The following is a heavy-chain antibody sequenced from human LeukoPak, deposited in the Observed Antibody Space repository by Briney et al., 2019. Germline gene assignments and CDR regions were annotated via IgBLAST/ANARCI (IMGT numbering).Heavy chain of an antibody. J-gene: IGHJ3*02. V-gene: IGHV1-18*01. D-gene: IGHD3-22*01. CDR2: ISSYKGNI. Sequence: ASVKVSCKASGYIFTSYVISWVRQAPGQGLEWMGWISSYKGNINYAQKLQGRVTMTTDTSTSTAYMELRSLRSDDTAVYYCARVSSGRKEDAFDIWGQGTMVTVSS. CDR1: GYIFTSYV. CDR3: ARVSSGRKEDAFDI.